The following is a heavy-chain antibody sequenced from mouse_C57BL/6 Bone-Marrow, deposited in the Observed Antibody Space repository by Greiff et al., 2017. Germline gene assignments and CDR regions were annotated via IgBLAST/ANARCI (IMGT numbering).Heavy chain of an antibody. CDR1: GFTFTSYG. D-gene: IGHD1-1*02. V-gene: IGHV1-81*01. Sequence: QVKLLQSGADLARPGASVKLSCAASGFTFTSYGISWVKQTTGQGLEWIGEIYPRSGNTYYNEKFKGKATLTVDKSSSTAYMLLSSLNSEDSAVYYWARKGGSYCAMDYWGQGTSVTVSS. CDR2: IYPRSGNT. J-gene: IGHJ4*01. CDR3: ARKGGSYCAMDY.